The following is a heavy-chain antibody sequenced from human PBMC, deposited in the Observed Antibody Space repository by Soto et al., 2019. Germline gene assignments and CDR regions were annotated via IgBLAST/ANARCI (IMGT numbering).Heavy chain of an antibody. CDR3: ARDPPTYGDYVSYYAFDI. Sequence: ASVKVSCKASGYTFTDYYMHWVRQAPGQGLEWMGWINPNSGGTNYAQKFQGRVTMTRDTSTSTAYMDLSRLRSDDTAVYYCARDPPTYGDYVSYYAFDIWGQGTMVTVS. J-gene: IGHJ3*02. CDR2: INPNSGGT. CDR1: GYTFTDYY. D-gene: IGHD4-17*01. V-gene: IGHV1-2*02.